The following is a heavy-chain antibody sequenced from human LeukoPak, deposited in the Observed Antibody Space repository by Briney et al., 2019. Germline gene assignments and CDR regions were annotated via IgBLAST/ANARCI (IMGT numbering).Heavy chain of an antibody. CDR3: AREGVAAAGTSAFDI. J-gene: IGHJ3*02. D-gene: IGHD6-13*01. CDR2: IYYSGST. V-gene: IGHV4-59*01. Sequence: SETLSLTCTVSGGSISSYYWSWIRQPPGKGLEWIGYIYYSGSTNYNPSLKSRVTISVDTSKNQFSLKLSSVTATDTAVYYCAREGVAAAGTSAFDIWGQGTMVTVSS. CDR1: GGSISSYY.